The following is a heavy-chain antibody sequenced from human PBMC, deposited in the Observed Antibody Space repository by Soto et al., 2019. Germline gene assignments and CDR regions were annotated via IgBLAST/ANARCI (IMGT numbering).Heavy chain of an antibody. CDR2: IIPIFGTA. J-gene: IGHJ4*02. CDR1: GGTFSSYA. D-gene: IGHD5-18*01. Sequence: ASVKVSCKASGGTFSSYAISWVRQAPGQGLEWMGGIIPIFGTANYAQKFQGRVTITADESTSTAYMELSSLRSEDTAVYYCARENKVSSRYSYGYLDYWGQGTLVTVSS. V-gene: IGHV1-69*13. CDR3: ARENKVSSRYSYGYLDY.